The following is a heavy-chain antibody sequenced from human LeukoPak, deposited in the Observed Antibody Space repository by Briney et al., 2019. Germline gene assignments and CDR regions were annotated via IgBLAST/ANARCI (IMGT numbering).Heavy chain of an antibody. V-gene: IGHV3-30*04. CDR3: ARDSSGISGGFDY. CDR2: ISYDGSNK. CDR1: GFTFSSYA. D-gene: IGHD3-22*01. Sequence: GGSLRLSCAASGFTFSSYAMHWVRQAPGKGLEWVAVISYDGSNKYYADSVKGRFTISRDNTKNTLYLQMNSLRAEDTAVYYCARDSSGISGGFDYWGQGTLVTVSS. J-gene: IGHJ4*02.